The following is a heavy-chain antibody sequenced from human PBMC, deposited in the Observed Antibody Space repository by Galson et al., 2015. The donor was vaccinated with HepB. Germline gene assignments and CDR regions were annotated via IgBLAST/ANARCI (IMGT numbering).Heavy chain of an antibody. J-gene: IGHJ5*02. CDR3: TTHPPRSRFIGGNNWFDP. D-gene: IGHD3-10*01. Sequence: SLRLSCAASGFTFSNAWMSWVRQAPGKGLEWVGRIKSKTDGGTTDYAAPVKGRFTISRDDSKNTLYLQMNSLKTEDTAVYYCTTHPPRSRFIGGNNWFDPWGQGTLVTVSS. CDR1: GFTFSNAW. CDR2: IKSKTDGGTT. V-gene: IGHV3-15*01.